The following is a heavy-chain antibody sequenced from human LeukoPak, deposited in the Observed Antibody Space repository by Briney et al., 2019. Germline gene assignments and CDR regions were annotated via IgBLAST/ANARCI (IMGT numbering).Heavy chain of an antibody. CDR3: AKAHGGSGDWFDP. CDR2: ISWNSVRI. Sequence: PGWSLRLSCAAAECTFDDYAMHWGRQAPGKGLWLVAGISWNSVRIGNADSVKGRVTISRDNAKHSLYLQMNSLRAEDTPLHYCAKAHGGSGDWFDPWGQGTLVTVSS. D-gene: IGHD3-10*01. J-gene: IGHJ5*02. CDR1: ECTFDDYA. V-gene: IGHV3-9*01.